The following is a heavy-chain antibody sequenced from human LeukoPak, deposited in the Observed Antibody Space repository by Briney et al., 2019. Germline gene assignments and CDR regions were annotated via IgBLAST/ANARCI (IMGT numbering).Heavy chain of an antibody. CDR1: GYNVNELS. J-gene: IGHJ3*02. D-gene: IGHD3-22*01. CDR2: INPNSGGT. Sequence: ASVTVSCKVSGYNVNELSIHWVRQAPGQGLEWMGWINPNSGGTMYAQKFQGRVTMTRDTSISTAYMELNRLRSDDTAVFYCARDFYYDTKGAFDIWGQGTMVTVSS. V-gene: IGHV1-2*02. CDR3: ARDFYYDTKGAFDI.